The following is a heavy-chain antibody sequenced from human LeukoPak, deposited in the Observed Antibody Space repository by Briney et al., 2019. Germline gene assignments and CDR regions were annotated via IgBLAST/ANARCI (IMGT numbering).Heavy chain of an antibody. CDR1: GYTFTSYY. CDR2: INPSGGST. Sequence: ASVKVSCKASGYTFTSYYIHWVRQAPGQGLEWMGMINPSGGSTSYAQKFQGRLTMTRDTSTTTVYMELSSLRFEDTAVYYCARDLCGGDCYSEDGFDIWGQGTMVTVSS. J-gene: IGHJ3*02. V-gene: IGHV1-46*01. D-gene: IGHD2-21*02. CDR3: ARDLCGGDCYSEDGFDI.